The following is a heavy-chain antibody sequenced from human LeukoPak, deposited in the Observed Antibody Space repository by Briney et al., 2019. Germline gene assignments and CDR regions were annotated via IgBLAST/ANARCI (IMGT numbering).Heavy chain of an antibody. V-gene: IGHV4-4*07. CDR2: IYTSGST. D-gene: IGHD3-22*01. CDR1: GGSISSYY. J-gene: IGHJ4*02. CDR3: ARVSGEGDSSGYYYAY. Sequence: PSETLSLTCTVSGGSISSYYWSWIRQPAGKGLEWIGRIYTSGSTNYNPSLKSRVTMSVDTSKNQFSLKLSSVTAADTAVYCCARVSGEGDSSGYYYAYWGQGTLVTVSS.